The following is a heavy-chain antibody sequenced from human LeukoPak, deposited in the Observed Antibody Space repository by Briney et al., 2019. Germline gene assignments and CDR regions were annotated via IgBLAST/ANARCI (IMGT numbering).Heavy chain of an antibody. CDR2: IYYSGST. D-gene: IGHD6-25*01. Sequence: PSETLSLTCTVSGGSINSSSYYWGWIRQTPGKGLEWIGSIYYSGSTYYNPSLKSRVTISVDTSKNQFPLKLSSVTAADTAVYYCARVGSSGPYFDYWGQGTLVTVSS. J-gene: IGHJ4*02. V-gene: IGHV4-39*01. CDR3: ARVGSSGPYFDY. CDR1: GGSINSSSYY.